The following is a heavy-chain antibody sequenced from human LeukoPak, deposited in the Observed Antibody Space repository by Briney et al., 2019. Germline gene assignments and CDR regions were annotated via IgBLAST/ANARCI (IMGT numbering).Heavy chain of an antibody. D-gene: IGHD3-10*01. CDR3: ARQYMVRGAFDI. V-gene: IGHV4-39*01. J-gene: IGHJ3*02. CDR1: GGSISSSSDY. CDR2: IYYRGNT. Sequence: PSETLSLTCTVSGGSISSSSDYWAWIRQPPGKGLEWIGSIYYRGNTYYNPSLKSRVTISVDTSKNQFSLKLSSVTAADTAVYYCARQYMVRGAFDIWGQGTMVTVSS.